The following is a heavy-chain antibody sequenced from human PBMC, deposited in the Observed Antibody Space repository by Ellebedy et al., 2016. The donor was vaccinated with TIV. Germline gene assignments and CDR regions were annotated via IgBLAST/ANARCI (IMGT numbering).Heavy chain of an antibody. V-gene: IGHV3-11*04. CDR3: ARGATVTGTFDY. D-gene: IGHD4-17*01. CDR2: ISSSGSTI. CDR1: GFTFSDYY. Sequence: PGGSLRLSCAASGFTFSDYYMSRIRQAPGKGLEWLSYISSSGSTIYYADSVKGRFTISRDNARNSLHLQMNSLRAEDTAVYYCARGATVTGTFDYWGQGTLVTVSS. J-gene: IGHJ4*02.